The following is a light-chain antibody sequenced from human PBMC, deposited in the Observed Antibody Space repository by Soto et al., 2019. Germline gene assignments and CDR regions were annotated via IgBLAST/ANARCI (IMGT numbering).Light chain of an antibody. Sequence: DIQMTQSPSSLSASVGDRVTITCRASQSISYYLNWYQQKPGKAPKLLIYAASSLQSGVPSRFSGSGSGTDLTLTISSLQPEDFATYYCQQSYSTPQNTFGQGTKLEIK. CDR1: QSISYY. CDR3: QQSYSTPQNT. J-gene: IGKJ2*01. CDR2: AAS. V-gene: IGKV1-39*01.